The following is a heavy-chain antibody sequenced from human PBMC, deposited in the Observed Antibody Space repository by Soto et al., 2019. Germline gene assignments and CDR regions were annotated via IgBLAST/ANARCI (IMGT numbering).Heavy chain of an antibody. CDR2: INAGNGNT. J-gene: IGHJ4*02. D-gene: IGHD5-12*01. CDR3: ARRYSGYEPFDY. V-gene: IGHV1-3*01. Sequence: QVQLVQSGAEVKKPGASVKVSCKASGYTFTSYAMHWVRQAPGQRLEWMGWINAGNGNTKYSQKFQGRVTITRDTSASTAYMELSSLRSEDTAVYYCARRYSGYEPFDYWGQGTLVTVSS. CDR1: GYTFTSYA.